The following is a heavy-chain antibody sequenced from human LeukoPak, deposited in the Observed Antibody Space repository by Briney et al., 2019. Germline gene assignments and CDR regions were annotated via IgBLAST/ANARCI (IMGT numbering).Heavy chain of an antibody. CDR1: GFTVSSNY. D-gene: IGHD4-23*01. J-gene: IGHJ4*02. V-gene: IGHV3-53*01. CDR2: IYSGGST. CDR3: ARRLTVAHFDY. Sequence: GGSLRLSCAASGFTVSSNYMSWVRQAPGKGLEWVSVIYSGGSTYYADSVKGQFTISRDNSKNTLYLQMNSLRAEDTAVYYCARRLTVAHFDYWGQGTLVTVSS.